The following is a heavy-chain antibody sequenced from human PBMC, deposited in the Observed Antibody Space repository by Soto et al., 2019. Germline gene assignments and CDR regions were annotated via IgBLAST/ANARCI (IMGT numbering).Heavy chain of an antibody. D-gene: IGHD3-10*01. V-gene: IGHV1-3*01. CDR2: INAGNGNT. CDR1: GYTFTSYA. J-gene: IGHJ4*02. CDR3: ARDRDYYGSGSYYY. Sequence: AASVKVSCKASGYTFTSYAMHWVRQAPGQRLEWMGWINAGNGNTKYSQKFQGRVTITRDTSASTAYMELSSLRSEDTAVYYCARDRDYYGSGSYYYWGQGTLVTVSS.